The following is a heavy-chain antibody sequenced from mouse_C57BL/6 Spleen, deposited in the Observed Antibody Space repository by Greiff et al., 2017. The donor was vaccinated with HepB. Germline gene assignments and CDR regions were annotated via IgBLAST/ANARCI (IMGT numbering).Heavy chain of an antibody. CDR3: ARSTTVVATPFAY. V-gene: IGHV1-59*01. J-gene: IGHJ3*01. Sequence: VQLQQPGAELVRPGTSVKLSCKASGYTFTSYWMHWVKQRPGQGLEWIGVIDPSDSYTNYNQKFKGKATLTVDTSSSTAYMQLSSLTSEDSAVYYCARSTTVVATPFAYWGQGTLVTVSA. D-gene: IGHD1-1*01. CDR1: GYTFTSYW. CDR2: IDPSDSYT.